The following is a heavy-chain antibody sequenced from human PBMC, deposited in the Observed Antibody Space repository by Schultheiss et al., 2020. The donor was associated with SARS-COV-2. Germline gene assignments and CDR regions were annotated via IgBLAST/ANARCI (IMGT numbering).Heavy chain of an antibody. CDR1: GYTFTGYY. D-gene: IGHD3-3*01. CDR3: ARGDFWSGYGVGWAGDYYYMDV. J-gene: IGHJ6*03. Sequence: ASVKVSCKASGYTFTGYYMHWVRQAPGQGLEWMGWINPNSGGTNYAQKFQGRVTMTRDTSISTAYMELSRLRSDDTAVYYCARGDFWSGYGVGWAGDYYYMDVWGKGTTVTVS. CDR2: INPNSGGT. V-gene: IGHV1-2*02.